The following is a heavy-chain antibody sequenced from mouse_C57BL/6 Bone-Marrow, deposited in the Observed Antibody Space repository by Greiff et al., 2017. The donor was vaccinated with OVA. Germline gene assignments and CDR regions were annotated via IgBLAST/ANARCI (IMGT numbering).Heavy chain of an antibody. V-gene: IGHV1-7*01. Sequence: QVQLQQSGAELAKPGASVKLSCKASGYTFTSYWMHWVKQRPGQGLEWIGYINPSSGYTKYNQKFKDQATLTADKSSSTAYMQLSSLTYEDSAVYYCAREDWDYFDYWGQGTTLTVSS. CDR1: GYTFTSYW. CDR3: AREDWDYFDY. J-gene: IGHJ2*01. CDR2: INPSSGYT. D-gene: IGHD4-1*01.